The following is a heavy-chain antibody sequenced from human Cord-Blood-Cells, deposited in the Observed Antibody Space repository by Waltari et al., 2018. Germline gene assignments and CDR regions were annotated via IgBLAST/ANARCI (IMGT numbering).Heavy chain of an antibody. D-gene: IGHD3-16*01. CDR3: AKDRDGGNFDY. CDR1: GFTFSSFG. Sequence: QVQLVESGGGVVQPGRSLRLSCAAAGFTFSSFGMHWVRQAPGKGLEWVAVISYDGSNKYYADSVKGRFTISRDNSKNTLYLQMNSLRAEDTAVYYCAKDRDGGNFDYWGQGTLVTVSS. J-gene: IGHJ4*02. CDR2: ISYDGSNK. V-gene: IGHV3-30*18.